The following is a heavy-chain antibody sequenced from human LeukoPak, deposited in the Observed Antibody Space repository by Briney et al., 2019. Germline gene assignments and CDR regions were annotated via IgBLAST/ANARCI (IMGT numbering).Heavy chain of an antibody. CDR2: IYWDDDK. V-gene: IGHV2-5*02. CDR3: ARHTEKLVLDY. CDR1: GFSLSTSGLG. D-gene: IGHD6-6*01. Sequence: ESGPTLVNPXQTLTLTCTFSGFSLSTSGLGVGWIRLPPGKALEWLAVIYWDDDKRYSPSLKSRLTITKDTSKNQVVLTMTNMDPVDTATYYCARHTEKLVLDYWGQGTLVTVSS. J-gene: IGHJ4*02.